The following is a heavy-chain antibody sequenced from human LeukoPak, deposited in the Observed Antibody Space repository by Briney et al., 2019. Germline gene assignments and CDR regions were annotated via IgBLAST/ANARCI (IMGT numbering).Heavy chain of an antibody. J-gene: IGHJ4*02. D-gene: IGHD6-6*01. CDR3: ARAYSRSRFDY. CDR2: IDPSDSYN. V-gene: IGHV5-10-1*01. Sequence: GESLKISCKGSGYNFTNYWISWVRQMPGKGLEWMGTIDPSDSYNNYSPSFQGHVTISADKSISTACLQLSSLKASDTAMYYCARAYSRSRFDYWGQGTLVTVSS. CDR1: GYNFTNYW.